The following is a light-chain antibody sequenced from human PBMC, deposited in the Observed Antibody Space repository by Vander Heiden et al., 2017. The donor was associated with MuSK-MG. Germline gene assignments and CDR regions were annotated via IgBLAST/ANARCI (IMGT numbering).Light chain of an antibody. V-gene: IGLV2-11*01. Sequence: QSALTQPRSVSGSPGQSVTISCTGTRSAVGGYNYVPWYQQHPGKAPKLIIYDVSNRPSGVPDRFSGSKSGNTASLTISGLQAEDEADYYCCSYAGSYTVFGGGTKLTVL. J-gene: IGLJ3*02. CDR2: DVS. CDR1: RSAVGGYNY. CDR3: CSYAGSYTV.